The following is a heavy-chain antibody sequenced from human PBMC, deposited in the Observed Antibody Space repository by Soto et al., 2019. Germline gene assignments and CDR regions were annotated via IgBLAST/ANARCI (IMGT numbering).Heavy chain of an antibody. J-gene: IGHJ6*03. Sequence: EVQLVESGGGLVQPGGSLKLSCAASGFTFSGSAMHWVRQASGKGLEWVGRIRSKANSYATAYAASVKGRFTISRDDSKNTAYLQMNSLKTEDTAVYYCTRRLQSSGVGDYSDGYYYMDVWGKGTTVTVSS. CDR1: GFTFSGSA. CDR3: TRRLQSSGVGDYSDGYYYMDV. D-gene: IGHD4-17*01. V-gene: IGHV3-73*01. CDR2: IRSKANSYAT.